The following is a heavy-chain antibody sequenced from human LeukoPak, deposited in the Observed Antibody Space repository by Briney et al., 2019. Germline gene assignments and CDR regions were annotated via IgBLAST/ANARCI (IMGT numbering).Heavy chain of an antibody. V-gene: IGHV4-39*01. CDR1: GGSISSSYYY. D-gene: IGHD2-15*01. CDR3: ASTDCSGGSCYQGYYYYGMDV. CDR2: IYYSGST. J-gene: IGHJ6*02. Sequence: SETLSLTCAVSGGSISSSYYYWGWIRQPPGKGLEWIGSIYYSGSTYYNPSLKSRVTISVDTSKNQFSLKLRSVTAADTAVYYCASTDCSGGSCYQGYYYYGMDVWGQGTTVTVSS.